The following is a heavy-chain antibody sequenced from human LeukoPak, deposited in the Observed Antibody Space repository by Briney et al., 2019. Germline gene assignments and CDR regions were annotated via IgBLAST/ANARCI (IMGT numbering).Heavy chain of an antibody. Sequence: GASVKVSCKASGYTFTSYAMHWVRQAPGQRLEWMGWINAGNGNTKYSQKFQGRVTMTRNTSISTAYMELSSLRSEDTAVYYCARGHLPQGGYWGQGTLVTVSS. D-gene: IGHD3-16*01. J-gene: IGHJ4*02. V-gene: IGHV1-3*01. CDR2: INAGNGNT. CDR1: GYTFTSYA. CDR3: ARGHLPQGGY.